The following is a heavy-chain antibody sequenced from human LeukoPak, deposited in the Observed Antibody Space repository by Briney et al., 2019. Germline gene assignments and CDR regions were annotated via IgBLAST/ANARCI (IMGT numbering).Heavy chain of an antibody. D-gene: IGHD2-2*01. J-gene: IGHJ4*02. CDR2: ISDDSNYI. CDR1: GFTFSSYS. V-gene: IGHV3-21*01. CDR3: ANHLACGSTSCPPFDY. Sequence: GGSLRLSCAASGFTFSSYSMSWVRQAPGKGLEWVSSISDDSNYIYYADSVEGRFTISRDNAKNSLYLQMNSLRAEDTAVYYCANHLACGSTSCPPFDYWGQGTLVTVSS.